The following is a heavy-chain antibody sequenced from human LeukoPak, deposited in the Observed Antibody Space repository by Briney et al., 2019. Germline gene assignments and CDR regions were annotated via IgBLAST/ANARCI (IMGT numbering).Heavy chain of an antibody. J-gene: IGHJ5*02. D-gene: IGHD6-13*01. CDR3: ASSSWYRGDNWFDP. Sequence: SETLSLTCAVSVGSIGISNYYWGWIRQPPGKGLEWIEGVSYSGSTYYSPSLKSRVTISVDTSKNQFSLKLSSVTAADTAVYYCASSSWYRGDNWFDPWGQGTLVTVSS. V-gene: IGHV4-39*07. CDR2: VSYSGST. CDR1: VGSIGISNYY.